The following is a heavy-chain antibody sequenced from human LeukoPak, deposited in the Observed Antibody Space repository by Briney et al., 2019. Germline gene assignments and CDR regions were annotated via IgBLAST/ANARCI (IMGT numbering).Heavy chain of an antibody. CDR1: GGSISSYY. V-gene: IGHV4-59*01. CDR3: ARGVYIAAAQYGY. J-gene: IGHJ4*02. CDR2: IYYSGTN. Sequence: SETLSLTWTVAGGSISSYYWSWIRQPPGKGLEWSGYIYYSGTNNYAPSVKSRVTISGDTSKNQFSLKLSSVTAADTAVYYCARGVYIAAAQYGYWGQGTLVTVSS. D-gene: IGHD6-13*01.